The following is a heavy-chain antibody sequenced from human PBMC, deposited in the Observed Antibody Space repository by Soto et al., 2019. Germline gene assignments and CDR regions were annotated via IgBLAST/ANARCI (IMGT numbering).Heavy chain of an antibody. CDR2: ISGSGGST. D-gene: IGHD4-17*01. J-gene: IGHJ2*01. CDR3: AKDLTDYGDYWYFDL. Sequence: EVQLLESGGGLVQPGGSLRLSCAASGFTFSSYAMSWVRQAPGKGLEWVSAISGSGGSTYYADSVKGRFTISRDNSKNTLYLQMNSLRAEDTSVYYCAKDLTDYGDYWYFDLWGRGTLVTVSS. CDR1: GFTFSSYA. V-gene: IGHV3-23*01.